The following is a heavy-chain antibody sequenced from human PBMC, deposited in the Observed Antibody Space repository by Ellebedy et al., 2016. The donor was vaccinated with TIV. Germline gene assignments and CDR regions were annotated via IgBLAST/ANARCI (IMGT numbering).Heavy chain of an antibody. J-gene: IGHJ5*02. CDR1: GFNFSDYA. D-gene: IGHD3-3*01. CDR3: AKNILRFLGGGYNWFDP. Sequence: GESLKISXTASGFNFSDYAMTWVRQAPGKGLEWVSTISNSGSNTYYTDSVKGRFTLSQDNSKNTVYLQMNSLRPEDTAVYHCAKNILRFLGGGYNWFDPWGQGILVTVSS. V-gene: IGHV3-23*01. CDR2: ISNSGSNT.